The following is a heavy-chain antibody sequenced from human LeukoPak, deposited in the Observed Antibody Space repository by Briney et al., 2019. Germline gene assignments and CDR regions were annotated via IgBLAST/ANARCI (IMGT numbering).Heavy chain of an antibody. CDR2: ISGSGDRI. Sequence: GGSLRLSCVASGFTLNNYAMNWVRQAPGKGLEWVSVISGSGDRIYYADSVKGRFTISRDNSKNILYLQLNSLRAEDTAVYYCAKRLYGDHYGLDVWGQGTTVTVSS. J-gene: IGHJ6*02. D-gene: IGHD4-17*01. V-gene: IGHV3-23*01. CDR1: GFTLNNYA. CDR3: AKRLYGDHYGLDV.